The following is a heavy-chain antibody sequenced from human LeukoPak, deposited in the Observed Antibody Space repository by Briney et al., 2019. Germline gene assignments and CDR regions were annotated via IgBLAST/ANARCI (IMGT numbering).Heavy chain of an antibody. CDR3: ARSSVVTAITPFGY. J-gene: IGHJ4*02. CDR2: IIPIFGTA. D-gene: IGHD2-21*02. V-gene: IGHV1-69*13. CDR1: GGTFISYA. Sequence: ASVKVSCKASGGTFISYAISWVRQAPGQGLEWMGGIIPIFGTANYAQKFQGRVTITADESTSTAYMELSSLRSEDTAVYYCARSSVVTAITPFGYWGQGTLVTVSS.